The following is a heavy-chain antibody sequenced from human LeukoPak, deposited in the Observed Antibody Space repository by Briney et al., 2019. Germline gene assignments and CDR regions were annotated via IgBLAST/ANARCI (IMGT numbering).Heavy chain of an antibody. Sequence: PSETLSLTCTVSGASVNSDSSYWSWIRQPPGKGPEWIGYISYRGSTNYNPSLKSRVTISVDTSKNQFSLKVTSVTAADTAVYYCYRWLEAFDIWGQGTMVTVSS. D-gene: IGHD3-22*01. CDR1: GASVNSDSSY. CDR3: YRWLEAFDI. CDR2: ISYRGST. V-gene: IGHV4-61*01. J-gene: IGHJ3*02.